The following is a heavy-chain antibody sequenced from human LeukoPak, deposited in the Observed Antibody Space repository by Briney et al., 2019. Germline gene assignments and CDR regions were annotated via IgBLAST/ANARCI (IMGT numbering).Heavy chain of an antibody. CDR1: GFTFSDYY. CDR3: AREYYDILTGYSNAFDI. Sequence: PGGSLRLSCAASGFTFSDYYMSWIRQAPGKGLEWVSYISSSGSTIYYADSVKGRFTISRDNAKNSLYLQMNSLRAEDTAVYYCAREYYDILTGYSNAFDIWAKGQWSPSLQ. CDR2: ISSSGSTI. V-gene: IGHV3-11*01. J-gene: IGHJ3*02. D-gene: IGHD3-9*01.